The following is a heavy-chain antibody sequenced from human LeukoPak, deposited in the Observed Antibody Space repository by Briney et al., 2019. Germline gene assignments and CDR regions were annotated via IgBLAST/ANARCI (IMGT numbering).Heavy chain of an antibody. V-gene: IGHV4-61*05. CDR1: GGSISSSSYY. D-gene: IGHD1-26*01. Sequence: SETLSLTCTVSGGSISSSSYYWSWLRQPPEKGLEWIGFIYYSGTTHYKSSLKSRVTISVDTSKNQFSLRLSSVTAADTALYYCARHSAYSPHYFDYWGQETLVTVSS. J-gene: IGHJ4*02. CDR2: IYYSGTT. CDR3: ARHSAYSPHYFDY.